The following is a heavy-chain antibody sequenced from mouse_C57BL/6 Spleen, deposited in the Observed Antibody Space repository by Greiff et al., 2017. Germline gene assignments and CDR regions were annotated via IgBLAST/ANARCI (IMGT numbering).Heavy chain of an antibody. Sequence: QVQLKQPGAELVKPGASVKISCKASGYAFSSSWMNWVKQRPGKGLEWIGRIYPGDGDTNYNGKFKGKATLTADKSSSTAYMQLSSLTSEDSAVYFCARISGGYWGQGTTLTVSS. CDR3: ARISGGY. V-gene: IGHV1-82*01. CDR1: GYAFSSSW. D-gene: IGHD3-1*01. CDR2: IYPGDGDT. J-gene: IGHJ2*01.